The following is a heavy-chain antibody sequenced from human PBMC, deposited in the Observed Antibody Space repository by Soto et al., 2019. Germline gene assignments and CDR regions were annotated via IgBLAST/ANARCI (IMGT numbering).Heavy chain of an antibody. V-gene: IGHV1-69*02. D-gene: IGHD3-16*01. J-gene: IGHJ4*02. Sequence: QVQLVQSGAEVKKPGSSVKVSCKASGGTFSSYTISWVRQAPGQGLEWMGRIIPILGIANYAKKFQGRVTITADKSTSTAYMELSSLRSEDTAVYYCARPIKSGVSGGFFDYWGQGTLVTVSS. CDR3: ARPIKSGVSGGFFDY. CDR1: GGTFSSYT. CDR2: IIPILGIA.